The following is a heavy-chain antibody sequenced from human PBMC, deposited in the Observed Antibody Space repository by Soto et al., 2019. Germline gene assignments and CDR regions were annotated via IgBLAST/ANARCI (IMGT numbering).Heavy chain of an antibody. D-gene: IGHD6-13*01. Sequence: SVEVSCKASGYTFTSYDINWVREATGQGLEWMGWMNPNSGNTGYAQKFQGRVTMTRNTSISTAYMELSSLRSEDTAVYYCARGRIAAAGTVWFDPWGQGTLVTVSS. CDR3: ARGRIAAAGTVWFDP. J-gene: IGHJ5*02. CDR1: GYTFTSYD. CDR2: MNPNSGNT. V-gene: IGHV1-8*01.